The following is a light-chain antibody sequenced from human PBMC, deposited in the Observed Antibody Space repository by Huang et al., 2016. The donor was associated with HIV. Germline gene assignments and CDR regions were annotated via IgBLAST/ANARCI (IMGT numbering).Light chain of an antibody. V-gene: IGKV3-15*01. CDR3: QQYDNGPIA. CDR2: GAS. J-gene: IGKJ5*01. CDR1: QSVSSN. Sequence: EIVMTPSPAPLSVSPGERATLSCRASQSVSSNLAWYQQKHGQAPRLLIYGASTRVTGVPSRFSGSGSGTEFTLTISRLQSEDFAVYYCQQYDNGPIAFGQGTRLE.